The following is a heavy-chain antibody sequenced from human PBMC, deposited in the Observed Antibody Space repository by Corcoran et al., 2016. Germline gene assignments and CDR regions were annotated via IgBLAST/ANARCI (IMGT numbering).Heavy chain of an antibody. V-gene: IGHV3-53*01. Sequence: EVQLVESGGGLIQPGGSLRLSCEASGFIVRGTYVSWVRQAPGKGLEWVAIIWHDDSASYADSGKGRFTMSRDNSKNMLYLQMNNLGAEDTALDDGARGRRRASANYDYGMNVWGQGTAVTVSS. CDR3: ARGRRRASANYDYGMNV. CDR1: GFIVRGTY. J-gene: IGHJ6*02. CDR2: IWHDDSA.